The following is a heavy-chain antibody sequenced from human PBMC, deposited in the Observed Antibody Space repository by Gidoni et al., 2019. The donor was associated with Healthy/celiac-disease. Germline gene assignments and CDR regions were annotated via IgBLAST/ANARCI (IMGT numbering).Heavy chain of an antibody. D-gene: IGHD6-19*01. V-gene: IGHV3-23*01. J-gene: IGHJ3*02. CDR2: ISGSGGST. CDR1: GFPLSRHA. Sequence: EVQLLESGGGLVQPGGSLRLSCAASGFPLSRHAMSWVPQAPGKGLELVSAISGSGGSTYYADSVKGRFTISRDNSKNTLYLQMNSLRAEDTAVYYCATADHQWWLVLGGAFDIWGQGTMVTVSS. CDR3: ATADHQWWLVLGGAFDI.